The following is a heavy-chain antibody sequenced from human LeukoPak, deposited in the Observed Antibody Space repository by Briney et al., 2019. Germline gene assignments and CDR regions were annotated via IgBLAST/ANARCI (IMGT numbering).Heavy chain of an antibody. D-gene: IGHD3-16*01. CDR1: RFTFSSYW. Sequence: GGSLRLSCAASRFTFSSYWMNWVRQAPGKGLEWVAVISYDGDNEYYADSVKGQFTISRDNSKDRLYLQMNSLRPEDTAMYYCARVRGGRSWYYYGMDVWGRGTTVTVSS. J-gene: IGHJ6*02. V-gene: IGHV3-30*13. CDR3: ARVRGGRSWYYYGMDV. CDR2: ISYDGDNE.